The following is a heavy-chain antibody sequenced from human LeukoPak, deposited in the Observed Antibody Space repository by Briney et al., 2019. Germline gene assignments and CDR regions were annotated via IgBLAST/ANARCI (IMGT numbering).Heavy chain of an antibody. D-gene: IGHD3-10*01. J-gene: IGHJ3*02. CDR3: ARRSSTHAFDI. Sequence: GASVKVSCKASGYTFTGYYMHWVRQAPGQGLEWMGWINPNSGGTNYAQKFQGRVTMTRDTSISTIYMDLRSLRSDDTAIYYCARRSSTHAFDIWGQGTMLTVSP. V-gene: IGHV1-2*02. CDR1: GYTFTGYY. CDR2: INPNSGGT.